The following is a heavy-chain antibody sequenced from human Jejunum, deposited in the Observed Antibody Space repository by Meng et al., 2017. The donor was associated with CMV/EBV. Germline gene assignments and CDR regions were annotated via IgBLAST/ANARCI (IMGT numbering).Heavy chain of an antibody. CDR1: GGSFNAYY. V-gene: IGHV4-34*01. D-gene: IGHD3-3*01. J-gene: IGHJ4*02. CDR2: INHSGST. Sequence: YGGSFNAYYWSWIRQPPGKGLEWIAEINHSGSTNYNPSLKSRVTMSVDTSKNQLSLKLASVTAADTAVYYCAGSVDDFWSGYFDYWGQGTLVTVSS. CDR3: AGSVDDFWSGYFDY.